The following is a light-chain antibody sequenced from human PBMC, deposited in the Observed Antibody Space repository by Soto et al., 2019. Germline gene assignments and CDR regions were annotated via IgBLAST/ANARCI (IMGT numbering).Light chain of an antibody. Sequence: EIVLTQSPATLSLSPGERATLSCRASQSVSSYLAWYQQKPGQAPRLLIYDASNRATGIPARFSGSGSGTDFTLTISSLEPEDFAGYYCKQRSNWPPYTFGQGTKLEIK. CDR3: KQRSNWPPYT. V-gene: IGKV3-11*01. CDR1: QSVSSY. CDR2: DAS. J-gene: IGKJ2*01.